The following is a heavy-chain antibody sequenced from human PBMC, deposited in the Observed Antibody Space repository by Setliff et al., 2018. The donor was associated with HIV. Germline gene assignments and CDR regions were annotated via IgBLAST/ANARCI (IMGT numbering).Heavy chain of an antibody. V-gene: IGHV1-3*01. J-gene: IGHJ2*01. D-gene: IGHD5-12*01. CDR3: ARERASGKPPLLNWYFDL. CDR1: GYTFTNFL. CDR2: INADSGNT. Sequence: ASVKVSCKASGYTFTNFLMDWVRQAPGQRLEWMGWINADSGNTKYSQKFQGRITISRDTSAGTAYMELRSLGSEDTAVYFCARERASGKPPLLNWYFDLWGRGTLVTVSS.